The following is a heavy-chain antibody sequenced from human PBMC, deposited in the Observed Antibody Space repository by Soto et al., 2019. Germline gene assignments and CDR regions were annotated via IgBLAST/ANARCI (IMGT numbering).Heavy chain of an antibody. D-gene: IGHD1-26*01. CDR1: GGTFSSYA. CDR2: IIPIFGTA. V-gene: IGHV1-69*12. Sequence: QVQLVQSGAEVKKPGSSVKVSCKASGGTFSSYAISWVRQAPGQGLEWMGGIIPIFGTAYYAQKFQARVTITADESTSTAYMGLSSLRSADTAVYYCATCPRGRGYYYGMDVWGQGNTVTVSS. CDR3: ATCPRGRGYYYGMDV. J-gene: IGHJ6*02.